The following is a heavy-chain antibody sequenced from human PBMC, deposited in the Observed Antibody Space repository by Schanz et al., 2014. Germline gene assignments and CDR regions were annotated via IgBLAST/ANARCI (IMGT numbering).Heavy chain of an antibody. J-gene: IGHJ6*02. CDR3: ARFLARYQYYGVDV. D-gene: IGHD3-3*01. Sequence: QAQVVESGGGLVRPGGSLRLSCAASGFTFSDYYMAWIRQAPGKGLEWVSHISGSSIHKNYADSVKGRFSISRDNGETSVYLQINSLRVEDTAVYYCARFLARYQYYGVDVWGQGTTVIVSS. V-gene: IGHV3-11*05. CDR2: ISGSSIHK. CDR1: GFTFSDYY.